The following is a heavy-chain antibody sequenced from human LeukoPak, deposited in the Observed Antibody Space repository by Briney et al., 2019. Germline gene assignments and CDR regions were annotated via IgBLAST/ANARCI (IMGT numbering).Heavy chain of an antibody. J-gene: IGHJ4*02. CDR3: AREDRRNWKHYFDN. CDR1: GGSISSYY. Sequence: SETLSLTCTVSGGSISSYYWSWIRQPPGKGLEWIGFIYGSGGTNYNPSPKSRVTMSADTSKNQVSLKLSSVTAADTAVYYCAREDRRNWKHYFDNWGQGTLVTVSS. D-gene: IGHD1-1*01. V-gene: IGHV4-59*01. CDR2: IYGSGGT.